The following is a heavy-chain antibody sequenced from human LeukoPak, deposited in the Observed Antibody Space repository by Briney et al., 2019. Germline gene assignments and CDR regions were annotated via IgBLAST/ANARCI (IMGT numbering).Heavy chain of an antibody. D-gene: IGHD3-3*01. Sequence: GASVKVSCKASGYTFTTYYMHWVRQAPGQGLEWMGMINPTGGNTNYAQNLQGRVTMTTDTSTSTAYMEQRSLRSDDTAVYYCARAPDDYDFWSGPFDYWGRGTLVTVSS. CDR3: ARAPDDYDFWSGPFDY. V-gene: IGHV1-46*01. CDR1: GYTFTTYY. CDR2: INPTGGNT. J-gene: IGHJ4*02.